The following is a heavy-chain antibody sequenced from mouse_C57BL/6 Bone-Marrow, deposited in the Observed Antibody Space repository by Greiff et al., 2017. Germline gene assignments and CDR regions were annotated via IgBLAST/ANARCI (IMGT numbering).Heavy chain of an antibody. CDR1: GYTFTSYW. V-gene: IGHV1-50*01. Sequence: QVQLKQPGAELVKPGASVKLSCKASGYTFTSYWMQWVKQRPGQGLEWIGEIDPSDSYTNYNQKFKGKATLTVDTSSSTAYMQLSSLTSEDSAVYYWARYYGSRVEFDYWGQGTTLTVSS. J-gene: IGHJ2*01. D-gene: IGHD1-1*01. CDR3: ARYYGSRVEFDY. CDR2: IDPSDSYT.